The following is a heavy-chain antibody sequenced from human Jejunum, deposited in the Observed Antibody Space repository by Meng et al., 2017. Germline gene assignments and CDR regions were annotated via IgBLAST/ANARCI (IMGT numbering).Heavy chain of an antibody. CDR2: ISGDGSST. CDR3: AREEKGDYDY. D-gene: IGHD2-21*01. V-gene: IGHV3-64*02. CDR1: GFTFSSYS. J-gene: IGHJ4*02. Sequence: GSLRLSCAASGFTFSSYSTHWVRQAPGKGLESVSAISGDGSSTFYADSVTGRFTISRDNSKNTLYLQMGSLRSEDTAVYYCAREEKGDYDYWGQGTLVTVSS.